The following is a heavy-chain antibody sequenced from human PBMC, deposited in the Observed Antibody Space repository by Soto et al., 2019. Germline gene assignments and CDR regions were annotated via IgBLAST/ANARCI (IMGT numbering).Heavy chain of an antibody. CDR2: ISYDGSNK. CDR3: AKADNDYVWGSYHKPLYYFDY. D-gene: IGHD3-16*02. V-gene: IGHV3-30*18. Sequence: SLRLSCAASGFTFSSYGMHWVRQAPGKGLEWVAVISYDGSNKYYADSVKGRFTISRDNSKNTLYLQMNSLRAEDTAVYYCAKADNDYVWGSYHKPLYYFDYWGQGTLVTVSS. J-gene: IGHJ4*02. CDR1: GFTFSSYG.